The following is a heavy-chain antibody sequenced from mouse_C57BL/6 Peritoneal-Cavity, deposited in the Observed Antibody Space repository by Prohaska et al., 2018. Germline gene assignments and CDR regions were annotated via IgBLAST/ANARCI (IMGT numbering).Heavy chain of an antibody. J-gene: IGHJ3*01. V-gene: IGHV1-59*01. Sequence: MPGQGVEWIVVIDPSDRDTNYNQKVKGKATLTVETSSSTAYKELSSLTSEDSWVCYCGRVGFAYWGQGTLVTVSA. CDR3: GRVGFAY. CDR2: IDPSDRDT.